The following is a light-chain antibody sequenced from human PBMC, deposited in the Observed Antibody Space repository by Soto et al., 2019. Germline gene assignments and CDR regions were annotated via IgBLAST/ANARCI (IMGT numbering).Light chain of an antibody. CDR3: QQYNNWPRT. CDR2: GAS. CDR1: QSVSNN. J-gene: IGKJ1*01. Sequence: IVMTQSPATLSVSPGERATLSCRASQSVSNNLVWYQQKPGQALRLLIYGASTRATGIPARFSGSGSGTEFTLTISSLQSEDFAIYYWQQYNNWPRTFGQGTKVEIK. V-gene: IGKV3-15*01.